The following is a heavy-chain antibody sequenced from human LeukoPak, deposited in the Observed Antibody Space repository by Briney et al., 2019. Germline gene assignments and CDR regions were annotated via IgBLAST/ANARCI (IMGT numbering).Heavy chain of an antibody. Sequence: PGGSLRLSCAASGFTFSNYNIHWVRQAPGKGLEWVSYISGTGSSIYYTDSVKGRFTMSRDNAKNSLYLQMNSLRAEDTAVYYCARDLGVTVTSSGYFDLWGRGTLVTVSS. CDR1: GFTFSNYN. V-gene: IGHV3-48*03. CDR2: ISGTGSSI. D-gene: IGHD4-17*01. CDR3: ARDLGVTVTSSGYFDL. J-gene: IGHJ2*01.